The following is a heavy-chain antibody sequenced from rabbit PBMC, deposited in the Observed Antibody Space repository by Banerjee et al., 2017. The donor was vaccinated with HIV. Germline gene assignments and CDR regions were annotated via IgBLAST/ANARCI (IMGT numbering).Heavy chain of an antibody. CDR1: GIDFSRYW. Sequence: QQQLEESGGGLVKPGGILTLTCKASGIDFSRYWICWVRQAPGKGLEWIACIDTGSRGYTWYASWAKGRFTISKTSSTTVTLQMTSLTAADTATYFCARDLAGVIGWNFNLWGPGTLVTVS. CDR3: ARDLAGVIGWNFNL. V-gene: IGHV1S45*01. D-gene: IGHD4-1*01. J-gene: IGHJ4*01. CDR2: IDTGSRGYT.